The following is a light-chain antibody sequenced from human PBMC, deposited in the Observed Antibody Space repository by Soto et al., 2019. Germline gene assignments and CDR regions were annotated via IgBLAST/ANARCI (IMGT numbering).Light chain of an antibody. CDR1: SRDVGGYNY. Sequence: QSALTEPAAVSGSPGQSITISCTGTSRDVGGYNYVSWYQQHPGKAPKLMIYDVSNRPSGVSNRFSGSKSGNTASLTISGLQAEDEADYYCSSYTSSSTPPVVFGGGTKVTVL. CDR3: SSYTSSSTPPVV. J-gene: IGLJ2*01. CDR2: DVS. V-gene: IGLV2-14*01.